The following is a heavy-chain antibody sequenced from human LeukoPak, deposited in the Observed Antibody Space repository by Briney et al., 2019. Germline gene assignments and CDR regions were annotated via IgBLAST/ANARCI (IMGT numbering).Heavy chain of an antibody. Sequence: PGGSLRLSCAASGFTFSSYEMNWVRQAPGKGLEWVAVISYDGSNKYYADSVKGRFTISRDNSKNTLYLQMNSLRAEDTAVYYCAKVGLGKVITQYYFDYWGQGTLVTVSS. J-gene: IGHJ4*02. V-gene: IGHV3-30*18. CDR1: GFTFSSYE. CDR2: ISYDGSNK. D-gene: IGHD3-22*01. CDR3: AKVGLGKVITQYYFDY.